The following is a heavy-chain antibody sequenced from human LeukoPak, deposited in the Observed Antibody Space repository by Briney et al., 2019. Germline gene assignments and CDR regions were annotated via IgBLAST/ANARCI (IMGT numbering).Heavy chain of an antibody. D-gene: IGHD3-22*01. CDR3: ARATYYYDSSGYGLDY. Sequence: GGSLRLSCAASGFTFSSYAMHWVRQDPGKGLEWVAVISYDGSNKYYADSVKGRFTISRDNSKNTLYLQMNSLRAEDTAVYYCARATYYYDSSGYGLDYWGQGTLVTVSS. CDR2: ISYDGSNK. J-gene: IGHJ4*02. V-gene: IGHV3-30*01. CDR1: GFTFSSYA.